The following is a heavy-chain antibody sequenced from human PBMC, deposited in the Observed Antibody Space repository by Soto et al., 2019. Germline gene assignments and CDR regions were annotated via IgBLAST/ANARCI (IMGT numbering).Heavy chain of an antibody. CDR3: ARPREPTYYYYGMDV. V-gene: IGHV5-51*01. CDR1: GYSFTSYW. Sequence: GESLKISCKGSGYSFTSYWIGSVRQMPGKGLERMGIIYPGDSDTRYSPSFQGQVTISADKSISTAYLQWSSLKASDTAMYYCARPREPTYYYYGMDVWGPGTLVTVSS. CDR2: IYPGDSDT. J-gene: IGHJ6*02. D-gene: IGHD1-26*01.